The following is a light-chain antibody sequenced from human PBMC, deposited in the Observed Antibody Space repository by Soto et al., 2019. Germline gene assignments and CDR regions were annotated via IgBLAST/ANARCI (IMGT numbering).Light chain of an antibody. V-gene: IGKV1-12*01. CDR2: ASS. J-gene: IGKJ5*01. CDR3: QQSHTFPIT. Sequence: DIQMTQSPSSVSASVGVSVTITCRASRVISSWLAWYQQKPGKAPNLLIYASSNLQSGVPSRFSASGSGTDFTLTINNLQPEDFATYYCQQSHTFPITFGQGTRLEI. CDR1: RVISSW.